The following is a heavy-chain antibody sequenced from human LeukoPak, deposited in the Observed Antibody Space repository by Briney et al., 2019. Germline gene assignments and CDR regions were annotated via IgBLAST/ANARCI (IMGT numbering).Heavy chain of an antibody. CDR3: AKGYNYAYEY. D-gene: IGHD5-18*01. CDR1: GFTVSSSY. V-gene: IGHV3-53*01. CDR2: IYSSGST. Sequence: PGGSLRLSCAASGFTVSSSYMSWVRQAPGKGLEWVPLIYSSGSTYYAASVKGRFTISRDNSKNTLYLQMNSLRPEDTAVYYCAKGYNYAYEYWGQGTLVTVSP. J-gene: IGHJ4*02.